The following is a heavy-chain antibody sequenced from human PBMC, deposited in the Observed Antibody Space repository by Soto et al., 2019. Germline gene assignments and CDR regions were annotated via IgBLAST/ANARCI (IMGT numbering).Heavy chain of an antibody. Sequence: GESLKISCKGYGYSFITYWIGWVRQMPGKGLEWMAMIYPADSETRYSRSFQGHVTNSTDNSISTTYLKWSSMKASDTTIYYCAILLITMVPGVIPSYQWFDPWGQGTLVTVSS. CDR1: GYSFITYW. V-gene: IGHV5-51*01. J-gene: IGHJ5*02. CDR3: AILLITMVPGVIPSYQWFDP. D-gene: IGHD3-10*01. CDR2: IYPADSET.